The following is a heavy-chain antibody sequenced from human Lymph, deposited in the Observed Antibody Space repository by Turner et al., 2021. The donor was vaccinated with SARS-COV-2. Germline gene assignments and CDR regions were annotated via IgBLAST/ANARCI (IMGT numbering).Heavy chain of an antibody. D-gene: IGHD2-15*01. CDR3: ATVLCTGSSCYYYGMDV. CDR1: GYTLTELS. Sequence: QVQLVQSGAEVKKPGASVKVSCKVSGYTLTELSMHWVRQAPGKGLEWMGGFDPEDGEIIYAQKFQGRVTMTEDTSTETAYMELSSLRSEDTAVYYCATVLCTGSSCYYYGMDVWGQGTTVTVSS. V-gene: IGHV1-24*01. CDR2: FDPEDGEI. J-gene: IGHJ6*02.